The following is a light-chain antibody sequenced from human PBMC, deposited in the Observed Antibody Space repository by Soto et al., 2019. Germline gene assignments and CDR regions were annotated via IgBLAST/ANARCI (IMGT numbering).Light chain of an antibody. J-gene: IGKJ5*01. Sequence: DVQMTQSTSTLSASVGDRVTITCRASQSINNLLAWYQQKPGKAPKLLISAASSLQSGVPSRFSGSGSGTDFTLTIRSLQPEDFATYYCQQPISFPITFGQGTRLEIK. CDR2: AAS. CDR1: QSINNL. CDR3: QQPISFPIT. V-gene: IGKV1-12*01.